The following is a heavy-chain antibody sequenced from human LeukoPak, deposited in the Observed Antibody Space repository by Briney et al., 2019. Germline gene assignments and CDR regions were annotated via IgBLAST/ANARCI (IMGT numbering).Heavy chain of an antibody. V-gene: IGHV3-11*01. CDR1: GFTFSDYY. CDR2: ISTSAGTI. J-gene: IGHJ4*02. D-gene: IGHD3-22*01. Sequence: GSLRLSCAASGFTFSDYYMTWIRQAPGKGLEWISYISTSAGTIYYADSVKGRFTISRDNAKNSLYLQVNSLRAEDTAVYYCARDAIDSSGFDFDYWGQGTLVTVS. CDR3: ARDAIDSSGFDFDY.